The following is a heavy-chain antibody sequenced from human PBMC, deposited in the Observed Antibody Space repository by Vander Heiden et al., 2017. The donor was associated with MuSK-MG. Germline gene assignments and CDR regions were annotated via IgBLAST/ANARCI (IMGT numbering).Heavy chain of an antibody. Sequence: QVQLQQWGAGLLKPSETLSLTCAVYGGSFSGYYWSWIRQPPGKGLEWIGEINHSGSTNYNPSLKSRVTISVDTSKNQFSLKLSSVTAADTAVYYCARGRYTYYYGSGSYANWFDPWGQGTLGTVSS. CDR1: GGSFSGYY. CDR2: INHSGST. V-gene: IGHV4-34*01. J-gene: IGHJ5*02. D-gene: IGHD3-10*01. CDR3: ARGRYTYYYGSGSYANWFDP.